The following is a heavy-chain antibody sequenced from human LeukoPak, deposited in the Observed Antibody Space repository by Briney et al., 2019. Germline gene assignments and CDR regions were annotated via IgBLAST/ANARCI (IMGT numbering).Heavy chain of an antibody. CDR3: ARQGIAAAEVPPGNYYYYYMDV. CDR1: GFTFSDYY. J-gene: IGHJ6*03. D-gene: IGHD6-13*01. V-gene: IGHV3-11*04. CDR2: ISSSGSTI. Sequence: GGSLRLSCAASGFTFSDYYMSWIRQAPGKGLEWVSYISSSGSTIYYADSVKGRFTISRDNAKNSLYLQMNSLRAEDTAVYYCARQGIAAAEVPPGNYYYYYMDVWGKGTTVTVSS.